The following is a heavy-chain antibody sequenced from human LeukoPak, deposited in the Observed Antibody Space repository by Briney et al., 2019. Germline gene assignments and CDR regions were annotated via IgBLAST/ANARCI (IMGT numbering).Heavy chain of an antibody. CDR2: IWYDGSNK. J-gene: IGHJ6*03. D-gene: IGHD3-22*01. Sequence: PGGSLRLSCAASGFTFSGFGMHWVRQAPGKGLEWVAVIWYDGSNKYYADSVKGRFTISRDNSKNTLYLQMNSRRAEDTAVYYCAKVGSYYYDSSGPMDVWGKGTTVTVSS. V-gene: IGHV3-33*06. CDR3: AKVGSYYYDSSGPMDV. CDR1: GFTFSGFG.